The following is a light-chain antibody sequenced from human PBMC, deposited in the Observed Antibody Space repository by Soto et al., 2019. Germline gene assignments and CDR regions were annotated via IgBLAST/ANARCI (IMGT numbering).Light chain of an antibody. J-gene: IGKJ2*01. V-gene: IGKV1-39*01. CDR2: AAS. CDR3: QQSYSTPQT. CDR1: QSISSY. Sequence: DIQMTQSPSSLSASVGDRVTITCRASQSISSYLNWYQQKPGKAPQLLIYAASTLQRGVPSRFSGSGSGTDFTLTISSLQPEEFASYYCQQSYSTPQTFGQGTKLEIK.